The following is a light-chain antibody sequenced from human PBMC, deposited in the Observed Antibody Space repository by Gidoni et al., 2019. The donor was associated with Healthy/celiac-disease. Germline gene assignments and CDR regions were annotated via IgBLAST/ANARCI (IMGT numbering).Light chain of an antibody. CDR3: QQYNSYSRT. V-gene: IGKV1-5*03. CDR2: QAS. Sequence: DIQMTQSPSPLSASVGDRVTITGRASQSISSWLAWYQQKPGKSKLLIYQASSLESGVPSRFSGSGSGTEFTLTISSLQPDDFATYYCQQYNSYSRTFCQGTKVEIK. CDR1: QSISSW. J-gene: IGKJ1*01.